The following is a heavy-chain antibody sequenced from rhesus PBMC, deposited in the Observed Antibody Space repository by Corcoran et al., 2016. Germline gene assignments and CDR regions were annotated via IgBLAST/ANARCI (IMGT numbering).Heavy chain of an antibody. Sequence: QVQLQESGPGLVKPSETLSLTCAGYGGSISGKFVSWIRQPPGKGRGGRGRIYGRGGRTDYNPSLKSRVTISTDTSKNQFSLKLSSVTAADTAVYFCARKSPYGPNSDWYQGTFDYWGQGVLVTVSS. CDR1: GGSISGKF. CDR3: ARKSPYGPNSDWYQGTFDY. J-gene: IGHJ4*01. V-gene: IGHV4-160*01. CDR2: IYGRGGRT. D-gene: IGHD6-31*01.